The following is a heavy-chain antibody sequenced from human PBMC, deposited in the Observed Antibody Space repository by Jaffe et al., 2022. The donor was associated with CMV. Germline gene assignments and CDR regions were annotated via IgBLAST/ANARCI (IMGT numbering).Heavy chain of an antibody. V-gene: IGHV4-39*01. Sequence: QLQLQESGPGLVKPSETLSLTCTVSGGSITTSGYFWGWIRQPPGKALECFGSIYYSGSTYYNPSLKSRVTISVDTSKNQFSLKLTSVTAADTAVYYCARLSGSGGSYNFADYWGQGTLVTVSS. CDR2: IYYSGST. CDR1: GGSITTSGYF. D-gene: IGHD1-26*01. CDR3: ARLSGSGGSYNFADY. J-gene: IGHJ4*02.